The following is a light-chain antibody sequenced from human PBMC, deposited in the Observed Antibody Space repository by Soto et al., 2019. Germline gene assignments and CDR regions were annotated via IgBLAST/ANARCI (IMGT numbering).Light chain of an antibody. CDR2: AAS. Sequence: IQLTQSPSFLSASVGGRVTITCRASQAISSYVAWYQQKPGKAPELLIYAASTLQSGVPSRFSGSGSGTAFTLTISSLQPDDFATYDCQQLKSYPRTFGQGTNLES. V-gene: IGKV1-9*01. CDR1: QAISSY. J-gene: IGKJ2*01. CDR3: QQLKSYPRT.